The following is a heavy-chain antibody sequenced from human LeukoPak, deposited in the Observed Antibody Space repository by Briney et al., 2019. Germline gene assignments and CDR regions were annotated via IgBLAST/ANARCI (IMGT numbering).Heavy chain of an antibody. CDR2: IYHSGST. CDR3: ARDRTVAVDTGFYYYGMDV. D-gene: IGHD1-1*01. J-gene: IGHJ6*04. V-gene: IGHV4-59*01. Sequence: SETLSLTCTVSGGSIRSYHWSWLRQPPGKGLEWIGYIYHSGSTNYNPSLKSRVTISVDTSKNQFSLKLLSVTAADTAVYYCARDRTVAVDTGFYYYGMDVWGKGTTVTVSS. CDR1: GGSIRSYH.